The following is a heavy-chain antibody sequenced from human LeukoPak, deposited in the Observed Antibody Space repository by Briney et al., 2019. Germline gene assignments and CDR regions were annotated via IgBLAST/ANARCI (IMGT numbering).Heavy chain of an antibody. D-gene: IGHD3-10*01. CDR3: ARGIPFGELSRKYYFDY. J-gene: IGHJ4*02. Sequence: PSETLSLTCTVSGASINSYYWSWIRQPPGKGLEWIGYIYSSGSTNYNPSLKSRVTISVDTSKNQFSLKLSSVTAADTAVYYCARGIPFGELSRKYYFDYWGQGTLVTVSS. V-gene: IGHV4-4*08. CDR1: GASINSYY. CDR2: IYSSGST.